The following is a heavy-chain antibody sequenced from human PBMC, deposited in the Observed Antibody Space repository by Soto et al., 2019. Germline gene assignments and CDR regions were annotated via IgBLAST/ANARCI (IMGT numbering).Heavy chain of an antibody. V-gene: IGHV1-18*04. Sequence: QVQLVQSGTEVKKPGASVKVSCKASGYTFTTYGISWLRQAPGQGLEWLGWLTTYNGNANYAQKFRGRVTMTTDTSTSTAYMELRSLRSDDTAVYYCAREDIVATIPPVDYWGQGTLVTVSS. CDR1: GYTFTTYG. CDR3: AREDIVATIPPVDY. D-gene: IGHD5-12*01. CDR2: LTTYNGNA. J-gene: IGHJ4*02.